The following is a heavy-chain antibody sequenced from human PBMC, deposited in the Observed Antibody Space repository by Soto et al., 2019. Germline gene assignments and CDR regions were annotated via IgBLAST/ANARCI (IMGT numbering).Heavy chain of an antibody. V-gene: IGHV4-30-4*01. D-gene: IGHD3-9*01. CDR1: GGSISSGDYY. J-gene: IGHJ3*02. CDR2: IYYSGST. CDR3: ARYRLDEELRYFDWLNDAFDI. Sequence: SETLSLTCTVSGGSISSGDYYWSWIRQPPGKGLEWIGYIYYSGSTYYNPSLKSRVTISVDTSKNQFSLKLSSVTAADTAVYYCARYRLDEELRYFDWLNDAFDIWGQGTMVTVSS.